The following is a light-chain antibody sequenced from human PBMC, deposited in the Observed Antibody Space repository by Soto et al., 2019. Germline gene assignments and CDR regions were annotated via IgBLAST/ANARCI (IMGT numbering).Light chain of an antibody. CDR2: DVT. CDR1: SSDVGGYNY. Sequence: SVLTKPASVSGSAGQSITISCTGTSSDVGGYNYVSWYQHHPGKAPKLIIYDVTNRPSGVSNPFSGSKSGNTASLTISGLQPEDEADYYCSSYTTSNTRQIVFGTGTKVTVL. J-gene: IGLJ1*01. CDR3: SSYTTSNTRQIV. V-gene: IGLV2-14*03.